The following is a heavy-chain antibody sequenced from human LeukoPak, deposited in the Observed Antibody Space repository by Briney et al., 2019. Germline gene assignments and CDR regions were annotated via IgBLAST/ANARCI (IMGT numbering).Heavy chain of an antibody. CDR3: ASGYSYGYYFDY. V-gene: IGHV3-23*01. CDR2: ISGSGGST. D-gene: IGHD5-18*01. CDR1: GFTFSSYA. J-gene: IGHJ4*02. Sequence: PGGSLRLSCAASGFTFSSYAMSWVRQAPGKGVEGVSAISGSGGSTYYADSVKGRFTISRDNSKNTLYLQMNSLRAEDTAVYYCASGYSYGYYFDYWGQGTLVTVSS.